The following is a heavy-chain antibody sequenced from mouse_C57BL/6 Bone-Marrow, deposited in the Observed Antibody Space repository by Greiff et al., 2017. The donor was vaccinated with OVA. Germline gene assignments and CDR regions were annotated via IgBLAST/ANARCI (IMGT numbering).Heavy chain of an antibody. V-gene: IGHV1-9*01. J-gene: IGHJ1*03. CDR3: ARRDYYYGSSYWYFDV. D-gene: IGHD1-1*01. CDR1: GYTFTGYW. CDR2: ILPGSGST. Sequence: VQLQESGAELMKPGASVKLSCKATGYTFTGYWIEWVKQRPGHGLEWIGEILPGSGSTNYNEKFKGKATFTADTSSNTAYMQLSSLTTEDSAIYYCARRDYYYGSSYWYFDVWGTGTTVTVSS.